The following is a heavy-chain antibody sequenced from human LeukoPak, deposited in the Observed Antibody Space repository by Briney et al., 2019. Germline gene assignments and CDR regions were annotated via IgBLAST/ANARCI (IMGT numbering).Heavy chain of an antibody. CDR2: ISTDSGVTT. J-gene: IGHJ4*02. Sequence: PGGSLRLSCAASGFTFSSYAVTWVRQAPGKGLEWVSIISTDSGVTTYYADSVKGRSAISRDNSKNTLYLQMNSLRADGTAVYYCAKVLVLVSANRYYFDYWGQGTLVTVSS. CDR3: AKVLVLVSANRYYFDY. D-gene: IGHD2-15*01. V-gene: IGHV3-23*01. CDR1: GFTFSSYA.